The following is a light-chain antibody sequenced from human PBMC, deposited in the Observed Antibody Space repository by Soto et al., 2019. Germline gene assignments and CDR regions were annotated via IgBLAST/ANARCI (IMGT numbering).Light chain of an antibody. Sequence: THSTSALSVSPRARATLSCRASQSVTTNMAWYQQKPGQAPRLLIYGASTRAAGIPDRFSGSGSGTDFTLTITRLEPEDSAVYFCQQYTGPPTTFCQVT. J-gene: IGKJ5*01. V-gene: IGKV3-20*01. CDR3: QQYTGPPTT. CDR2: GAS. CDR1: QSVTTN.